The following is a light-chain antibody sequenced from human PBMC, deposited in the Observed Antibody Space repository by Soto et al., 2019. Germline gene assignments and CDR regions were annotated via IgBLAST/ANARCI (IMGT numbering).Light chain of an antibody. CDR3: QQFDNLPLT. CDR2: DAS. J-gene: IGKJ4*01. Sequence: DIQMTQSLSSLSASVGDRVTITCQANQDINNSLNWYQQRPGEAPKLLIYDASILEAGVPSRFSGSGFGTTFTLTISSLQPADLATYFCQQFDNLPLTFGGGTKLELK. CDR1: QDINNS. V-gene: IGKV1-33*01.